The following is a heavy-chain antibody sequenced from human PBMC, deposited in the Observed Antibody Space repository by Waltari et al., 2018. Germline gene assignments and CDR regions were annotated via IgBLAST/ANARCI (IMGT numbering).Heavy chain of an antibody. CDR1: GYTFTSYD. J-gene: IGHJ3*02. V-gene: IGHV1-8*01. CDR3: AMGNGAVIKDSFDT. CDR2: MNHNSGST. D-gene: IGHD3-10*01. Sequence: QLQLVQSGAEVKKPGASVKVSCKASGYTFTSYDMNWVRQATGQGLEWMGWMNHNSGSTGYAQKFQGRVTMTRDTSISTAYMELSSLTSEDTAVYYCAMGNGAVIKDSFDTWGQGTMVTVSS.